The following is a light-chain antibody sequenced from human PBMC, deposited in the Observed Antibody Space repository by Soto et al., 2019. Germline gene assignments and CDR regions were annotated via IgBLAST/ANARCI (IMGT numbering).Light chain of an antibody. CDR2: DAS. CDR3: QQYNSYWT. J-gene: IGKJ1*01. Sequence: EIVMTQSPDSRSVCLLDTVSLMVRASHSISSWLAWYQQKPGKAPKLLIYDASSWKSGVPSRFSGSGSGTEFTLTISSLQTDDFAAYYCQQYNSYWTFGQGTKVDIK. V-gene: IGKV1-5*02. CDR1: HSISSW.